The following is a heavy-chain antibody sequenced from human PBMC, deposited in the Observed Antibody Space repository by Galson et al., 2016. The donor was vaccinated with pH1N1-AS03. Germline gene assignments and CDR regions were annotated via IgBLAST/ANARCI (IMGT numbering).Heavy chain of an antibody. D-gene: IGHD3-9*01. Sequence: SVKVSCKASGYTFTRYYMHWVRQAPGQGLEWMGIINPSGGGTNYAQKFQGRVTMTRDTSTSTVCMELSSLRSEDTAVYYCARGHGDCYGLTGLGYYFDYWGQGALVTVSS. CDR1: GYTFTRYY. V-gene: IGHV1-46*03. J-gene: IGHJ4*02. CDR2: INPSGGGT. CDR3: ARGHGDCYGLTGLGYYFDY.